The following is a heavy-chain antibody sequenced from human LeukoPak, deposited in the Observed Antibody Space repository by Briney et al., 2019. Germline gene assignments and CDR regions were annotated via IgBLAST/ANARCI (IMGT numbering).Heavy chain of an antibody. CDR2: ISGSGGHT. CDR3: ARIHSGSYYMGFDY. V-gene: IGHV3-23*01. CDR1: GITFSSHA. D-gene: IGHD1-26*01. J-gene: IGHJ4*02. Sequence: GGSLRLSCAASGITFSSHAMSWVRQAPGKGLEWVSLISGSGGHTYYGDSVKGRFTISRDNSKNTLYLQMNSLRAEDTAVYYCARIHSGSYYMGFDYWGQGALVTVSS.